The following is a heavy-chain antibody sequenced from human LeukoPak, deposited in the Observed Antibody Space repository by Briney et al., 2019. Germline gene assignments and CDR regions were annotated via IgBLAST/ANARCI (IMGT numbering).Heavy chain of an antibody. CDR3: ARLSYCSGGSCFLYYYGMDV. CDR2: INHSGST. CDR1: GGSFSGYY. J-gene: IGHJ6*02. V-gene: IGHV4-34*01. Sequence: SETLSLTCAVYGGSFSGYYWSWIRQPPGKGLEWIGEINHSGSTNYNPSLKSRVTISVDTSKNQFSLKLSSVTAAGTAVYYCARLSYCSGGSCFLYYYGMDVWGQGTTVTVSS. D-gene: IGHD2-15*01.